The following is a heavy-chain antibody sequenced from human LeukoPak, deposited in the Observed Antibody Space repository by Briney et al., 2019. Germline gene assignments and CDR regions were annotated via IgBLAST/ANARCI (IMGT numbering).Heavy chain of an antibody. Sequence: SETLSLTCTVSGGSVSSGSYYWSWIRQPPGKGLEWIGYIYYSGSTNYNPSLKSRVTISVDTSKNQFSLKLSSVTAADTAVYYCARGDYYGSGATGGYYFDYWGQGTLVTVSS. D-gene: IGHD3-10*01. CDR1: GGSVSSGSYY. J-gene: IGHJ4*02. V-gene: IGHV4-61*01. CDR2: IYYSGST. CDR3: ARGDYYGSGATGGYYFDY.